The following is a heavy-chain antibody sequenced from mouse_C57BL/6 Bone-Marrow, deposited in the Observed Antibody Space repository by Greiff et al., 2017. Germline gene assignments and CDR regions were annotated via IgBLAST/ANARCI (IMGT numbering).Heavy chain of an antibody. V-gene: IGHV5-15*01. J-gene: IGHJ1*03. CDR1: GFTFSDYG. CDR3: ARHGYSWYFDV. CDR2: ISNLAYSI. Sequence: VQLKESGGGLVQPGGSLKLSCAASGFTFSDYGMAWVRQAPRKGPEWVAFISNLAYSIYYADTVTGRFTISRENAKNTLYLEMSSLRSEDTAMYYCARHGYSWYFDVWGTGTTVTVSS.